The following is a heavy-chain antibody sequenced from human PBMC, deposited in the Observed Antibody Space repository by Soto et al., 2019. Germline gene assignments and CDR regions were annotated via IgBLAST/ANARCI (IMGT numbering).Heavy chain of an antibody. CDR3: ARVGRYCSGGSCYSAEWFDP. J-gene: IGHJ5*02. CDR2: IYYSGST. Sequence: SETLSLTCTVSGGSISSYYWSWIRQPPGKGLEWIGYIYYSGSTNYNPSLKSRVTISVDTSKNQFSLKLSSVTAADTAVYYCARVGRYCSGGSCYSAEWFDPWRHGTLVTVSS. CDR1: GGSISSYY. V-gene: IGHV4-59*01. D-gene: IGHD2-15*01.